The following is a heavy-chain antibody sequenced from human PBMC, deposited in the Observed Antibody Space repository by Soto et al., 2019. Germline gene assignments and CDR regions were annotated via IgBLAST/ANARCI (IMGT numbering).Heavy chain of an antibody. V-gene: IGHV3-30*18. CDR2: ISYDGSNK. CDR3: AKTPSKDNFDY. J-gene: IGHJ4*02. Sequence: LRLSCAASGFTFSSYGMHWVRQAPGKGLEWVAVISYDGSNKYYADSVKGRFTISRDNSKNTLYLQMNSLRAEDTAVYYCAKTPSKDNFDYWGQGTLVTVSS. CDR1: GFTFSSYG.